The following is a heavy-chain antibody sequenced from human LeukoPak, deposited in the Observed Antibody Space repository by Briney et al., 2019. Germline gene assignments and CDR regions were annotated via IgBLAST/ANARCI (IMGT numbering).Heavy chain of an antibody. J-gene: IGHJ4*02. Sequence: SVKVSRKASGGTFSSYAISWVRQAPGQGLEWMGGIIPILGTANYAQKFQGRVTITADESTSTAYMELSSLRSEDTAVYYCASGEGPIFGVVVYYFDYWGQGTLVTVSS. CDR2: IIPILGTA. V-gene: IGHV1-69*13. CDR1: GGTFSSYA. CDR3: ASGEGPIFGVVVYYFDY. D-gene: IGHD3-3*01.